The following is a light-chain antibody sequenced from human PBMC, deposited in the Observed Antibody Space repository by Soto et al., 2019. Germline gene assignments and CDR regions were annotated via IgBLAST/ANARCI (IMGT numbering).Light chain of an antibody. CDR1: SSDIGGYIY. J-gene: IGLJ2*01. Sequence: QSALTQPASVSGSPGQSITISCTGTSSDIGGYIYVSWYQHHPGKAPKLLIYDVSNRPSGVSNRFSGSKSGNTAYLTISGLQVEDEADYFCSTYTSSRTRFGGGTKLTVL. CDR3: STYTSSRTR. CDR2: DVS. V-gene: IGLV2-14*03.